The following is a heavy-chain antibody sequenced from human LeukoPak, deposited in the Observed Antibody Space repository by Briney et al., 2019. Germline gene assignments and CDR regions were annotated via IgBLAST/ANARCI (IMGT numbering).Heavy chain of an antibody. CDR3: TRDGNSSSWYNY. Sequence: ASVKVSCKASGYTFTGYYMHWVRQAPGQGLEWMGWINPNSGGTNYAQKFQGRVTMTRDTSISTAYMELSRLRSDDTAVYYCTRDGNSSSWYNYWGQGTLVTVSS. D-gene: IGHD6-13*01. J-gene: IGHJ4*02. CDR1: GYTFTGYY. V-gene: IGHV1-2*02. CDR2: INPNSGGT.